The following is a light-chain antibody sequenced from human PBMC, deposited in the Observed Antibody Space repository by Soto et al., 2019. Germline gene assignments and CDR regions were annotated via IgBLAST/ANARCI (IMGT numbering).Light chain of an antibody. CDR3: QQYNSYSPIT. Sequence: DIQMTQSPSTLSESVGDSVTITCRASKSISSGLAGYQQKPGKAPKILIYDASSLESGVPSRFSGSGSGTEFTLTISSLQPDDFATYYCQQYNSYSPITFGPGTKVDIK. V-gene: IGKV1-5*01. CDR1: KSISSG. CDR2: DAS. J-gene: IGKJ3*01.